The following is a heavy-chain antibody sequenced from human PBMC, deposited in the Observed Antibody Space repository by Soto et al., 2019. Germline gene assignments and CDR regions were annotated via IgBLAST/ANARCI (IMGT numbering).Heavy chain of an antibody. D-gene: IGHD1-1*01. CDR1: GDSISSGGYY. CDR3: ARAPGDGYNYNWVGP. Sequence: QVQLQESGPGLVKPSQTLSLTCTVSGDSISSGGYYWSWIRQHPGKGLEWIGYIYSSGSTYYNPSLKSRVTILVDTSKNQFSLKLRSVTAADTAVFYCARAPGDGYNYNWVGPWGQGTLVTVSS. V-gene: IGHV4-31*03. CDR2: IYSSGST. J-gene: IGHJ5*02.